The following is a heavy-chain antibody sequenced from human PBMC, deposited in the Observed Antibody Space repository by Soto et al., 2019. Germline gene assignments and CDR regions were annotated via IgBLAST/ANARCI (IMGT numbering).Heavy chain of an antibody. V-gene: IGHV1-2*02. J-gene: IGHJ6*02. Sequence: QVQLVQSGAEVEKPGASVKVSCKTSGYTFTAYYIHWVRQAPGQGLEWMGWINPNSGVANYAQNFPGRVTMTRDTSISTVYMELSKMRSEDTTVYYCARQGSGSEYPQYFYYGMDVWGQGTTVAASS. CDR2: INPNSGVA. CDR1: GYTFTAYY. CDR3: ARQGSGSEYPQYFYYGMDV. D-gene: IGHD5-12*01.